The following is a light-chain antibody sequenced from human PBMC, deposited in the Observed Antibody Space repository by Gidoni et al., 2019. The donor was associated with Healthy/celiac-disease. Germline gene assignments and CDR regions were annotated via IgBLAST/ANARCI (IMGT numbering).Light chain of an antibody. V-gene: IGKV3-11*01. Sequence: EIVFTQSPATLSLSPGERATLSCRASQSVSSYLAWYQQKPGQAPRLLIYDASNRATGIPARFSGSGSGTDFTLTISSLEPEDFAVYYCQQRSNWPPFTCGPGTKVDIK. J-gene: IGKJ3*01. CDR2: DAS. CDR3: QQRSNWPPFT. CDR1: QSVSSY.